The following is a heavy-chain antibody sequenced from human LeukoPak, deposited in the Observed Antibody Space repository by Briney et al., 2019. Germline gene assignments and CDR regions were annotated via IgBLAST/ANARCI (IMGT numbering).Heavy chain of an antibody. CDR2: IKSKTDGGTT. CDR3: TTDGGNVWFGELLSRFDY. CDR1: GFTFSNAW. J-gene: IGHJ4*02. V-gene: IGHV3-15*01. D-gene: IGHD3-10*01. Sequence: GGSLRLSCAASGFTFSNAWMSWVRQAPGKGLEWVGRIKSKTDGGTTDYAAPVKGRFTISGDDSKNTLYLQMNSLKTEDTAVYYCTTDGGNVWFGELLSRFDYWGQGTLVTVSS.